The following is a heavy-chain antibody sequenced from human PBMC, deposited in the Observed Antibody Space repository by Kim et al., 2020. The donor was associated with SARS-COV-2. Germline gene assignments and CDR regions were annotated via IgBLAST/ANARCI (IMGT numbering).Heavy chain of an antibody. Sequence: LSLTCAASDYSVATNFMTWVRQAPGKGLEWVSLVDNVGGTYYADFVKGRFTISRDISKNTLNLQMNSLRVDDTAVYYCGGGHYGLWGQGTLVTVSS. J-gene: IGHJ4*02. CDR1: DYSVATNF. D-gene: IGHD3-16*01. V-gene: IGHV3-53*01. CDR2: VDNVGGT. CDR3: GGGHYGL.